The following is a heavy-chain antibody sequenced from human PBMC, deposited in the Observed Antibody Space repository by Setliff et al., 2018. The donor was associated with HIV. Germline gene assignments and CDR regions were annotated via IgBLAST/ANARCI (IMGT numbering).Heavy chain of an antibody. D-gene: IGHD1-26*01. CDR3: AIDHHSGRGSNFPWYSDL. Sequence: ASVKVSCKASGYTFSNYGITWVRQAPGQGLEWMGWITSYNGNTNYAKKFKGRVTMTTDTSTSIAYMELKSLRSEDTAVYYCAIDHHSGRGSNFPWYSDLWGRGTLVTVSS. J-gene: IGHJ2*01. V-gene: IGHV1-18*01. CDR2: ITSYNGNT. CDR1: GYTFSNYG.